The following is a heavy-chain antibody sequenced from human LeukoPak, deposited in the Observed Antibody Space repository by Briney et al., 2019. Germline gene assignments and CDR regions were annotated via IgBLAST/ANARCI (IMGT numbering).Heavy chain of an antibody. D-gene: IGHD3-3*01. J-gene: IGHJ5*02. CDR3: ARRVRFLEWYPNWLDP. CDR2: INHSGST. CDR1: GGSFSGYY. V-gene: IGHV4-34*01. Sequence: SETLSLTCAVYGGSFSGYYWSWIRQPPGKGLEWIGEINHSGSTNYNPSLKSRVTISVDTSKNQFSLKLSSVTAADTAVYYCARRVRFLEWYPNWLDPWGQGTLVTVSS.